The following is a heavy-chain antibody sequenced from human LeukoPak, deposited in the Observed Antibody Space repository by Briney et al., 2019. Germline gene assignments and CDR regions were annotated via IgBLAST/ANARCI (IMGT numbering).Heavy chain of an antibody. V-gene: IGHV3-66*04. Sequence: GSLRLSCAASGFTFSSYAMTWVRQAPGKGLEWVSLIYSGGSTYYADSVKGRFTISRDNSKNTLYLQMNSLRAEDTAVYYCAKPARTDYADYWGQGTLVTVSS. D-gene: IGHD1-14*01. CDR2: IYSGGST. J-gene: IGHJ4*02. CDR1: GFTFSSYA. CDR3: AKPARTDYADY.